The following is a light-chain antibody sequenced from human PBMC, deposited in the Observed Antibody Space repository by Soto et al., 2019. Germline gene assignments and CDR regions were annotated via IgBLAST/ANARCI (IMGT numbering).Light chain of an antibody. J-gene: IGKJ4*01. CDR2: DAS. CDR3: QQFDNLPLT. CDR1: QDISSY. Sequence: DIQMTQSPSSLSASVGDRVTITCQASQDISSYLNWYQQKPGKAPKLLIYDASNLKTGVPSRFSGSGSGTDFSFTISSLQPEDIATYYCQQFDNLPLTFGGGTKVDI. V-gene: IGKV1-33*01.